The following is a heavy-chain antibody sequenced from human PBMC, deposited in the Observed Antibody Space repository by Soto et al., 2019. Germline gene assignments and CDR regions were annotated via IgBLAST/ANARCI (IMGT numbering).Heavy chain of an antibody. CDR2: IYYSGST. CDR1: GGSISSSSYY. Sequence: SETLSLTCTASGGSISSSSYYWGWIRQPPGKGLEWIGSIYYSGSTYYNPSLKSRVTISVDTSKNQFSLKLSSVTAADTAVYYCPRAWKEYYGSGRIGGTDVWGKGTKATVS. D-gene: IGHD3-10*01. CDR3: PRAWKEYYGSGRIGGTDV. V-gene: IGHV4-39*01. J-gene: IGHJ6*04.